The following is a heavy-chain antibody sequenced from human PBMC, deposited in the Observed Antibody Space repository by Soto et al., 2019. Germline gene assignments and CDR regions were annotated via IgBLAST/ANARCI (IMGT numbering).Heavy chain of an antibody. Sequence: VQLVESGGGLVQPGGSLRLSCAASGFTVSSNYMNWVRQAPGKGLEWLSVLHSGAGTYYADSVKDRFTISRDNSKNTLYLQLNSLRAEDTAIYYCARECGGDCSNAFDLWGQGTMVTVSP. V-gene: IGHV3-66*01. CDR1: GFTVSSNY. D-gene: IGHD2-21*01. CDR2: LHSGAGT. J-gene: IGHJ3*01. CDR3: ARECGGDCSNAFDL.